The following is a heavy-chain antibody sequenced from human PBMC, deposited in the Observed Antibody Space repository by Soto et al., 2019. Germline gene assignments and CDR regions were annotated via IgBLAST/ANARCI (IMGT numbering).Heavy chain of an antibody. CDR3: ARARFDSWSHIYYGLDV. CDR2: ITHGGST. J-gene: IGHJ6*02. D-gene: IGHD3-3*01. Sequence: SETLSLTCGVYGGSFSAYSWTWLRQSPGKGLEWIGEITHGGSTDYNPALKSRLVMSVDTSKNQFSLRVTSVTAADAAVYFCARARFDSWSHIYYGLDVWGQGTTGTVSS. V-gene: IGHV4-34*01. CDR1: GGSFSAYS.